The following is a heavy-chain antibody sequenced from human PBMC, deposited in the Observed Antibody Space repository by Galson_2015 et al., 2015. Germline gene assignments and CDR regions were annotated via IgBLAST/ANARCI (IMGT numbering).Heavy chain of an antibody. CDR1: RFNAY. D-gene: IGHD1-26*01. Sequence: SLRLSCAASRFNAYMSWVRQAPGKGLEWVSVIYGGGSTSYADSVKGRFTISRDNSKNTVYLQMNSVRGEDTAVYYCATSGIHYYCFDSWGQVALVTVSS. CDR2: IYGGGST. CDR3: ATSGIHYYCFDS. J-gene: IGHJ4*02. V-gene: IGHV3-66*02.